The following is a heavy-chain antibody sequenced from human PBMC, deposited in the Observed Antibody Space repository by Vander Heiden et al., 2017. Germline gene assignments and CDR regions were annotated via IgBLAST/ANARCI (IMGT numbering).Heavy chain of an antibody. D-gene: IGHD3-10*01. CDR1: GGTFSSYA. Sequence: QVPLVQSGAEVKKPRSSVKVSCQASGGTFSSYATSWVRQAPGQGLEWMGGIIPIFGTANYAQKFQGRVTITADESTSTAYMELSSLRSEDTAVYYCARGRQTYYYGSGSSPFDYWGQGTLVTVSS. V-gene: IGHV1-69*01. CDR3: ARGRQTYYYGSGSSPFDY. CDR2: IIPIFGTA. J-gene: IGHJ4*02.